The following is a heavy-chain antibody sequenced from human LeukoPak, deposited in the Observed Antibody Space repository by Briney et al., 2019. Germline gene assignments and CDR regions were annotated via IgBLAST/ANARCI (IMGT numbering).Heavy chain of an antibody. D-gene: IGHD6-6*01. Sequence: PSETLSLTCAVYGGSFSGYYWSWIRQPPGKGLEWIGEINHSGSTNYNPSLKSRVTISVDTSKNQFSLKLSSVTAADTAVYYCARAHQRSIAATDAFHIWGQGTMDTVSS. CDR1: GGSFSGYY. V-gene: IGHV4-34*01. CDR2: INHSGST. J-gene: IGHJ3*02. CDR3: ARAHQRSIAATDAFHI.